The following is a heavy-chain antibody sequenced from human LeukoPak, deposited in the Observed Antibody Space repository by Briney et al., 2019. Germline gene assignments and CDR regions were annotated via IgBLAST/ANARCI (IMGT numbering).Heavy chain of an antibody. CDR3: AKEMLELELLSWFDP. Sequence: GGSLRLSCAASGFTFSSYAMSWVRQAPGKGLEWVSAISGSGDSTYYADSVKGRFTISRDNSKNTLYLQMNSLRAEDTAVYYCAKEMLELELLSWFDPWGQGTLVTVSS. D-gene: IGHD1-7*01. J-gene: IGHJ5*02. CDR2: ISGSGDST. CDR1: GFTFSSYA. V-gene: IGHV3-23*01.